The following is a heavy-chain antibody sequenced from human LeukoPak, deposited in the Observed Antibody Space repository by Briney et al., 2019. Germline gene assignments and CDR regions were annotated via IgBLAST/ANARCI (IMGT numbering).Heavy chain of an antibody. CDR3: ARVFPSFLYYDSSGFLDY. V-gene: IGHV4-59*08. J-gene: IGHJ4*02. D-gene: IGHD3-22*01. Sequence: SETLSLTCTVSGGSISSYYWSWIRQPPGKGLEWIGSVYYRGSTYYTPSLKSRVTISVDTTKNQFSLKLTSVTAADTAVYYCARVFPSFLYYDSSGFLDYWGQGTLVTVSS. CDR1: GGSISSYY. CDR2: VYYRGST.